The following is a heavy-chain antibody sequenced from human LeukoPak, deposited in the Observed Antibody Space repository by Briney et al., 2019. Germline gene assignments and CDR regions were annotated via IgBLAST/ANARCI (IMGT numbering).Heavy chain of an antibody. CDR2: INTDGSDR. CDR1: GFTFSSNY. J-gene: IGHJ4*02. D-gene: IGHD3-10*01. V-gene: IGHV3-74*03. Sequence: GGSLRLSCTASGFTFSSNYMHWVRQAPGKGLVWVSRINTDGSDRTHADFVKGRFTISRENAKNTLNLEMNSLRAEDTAVYYCARALRSPGDSGLDYWGQGALVTVSS. CDR3: ARALRSPGDSGLDY.